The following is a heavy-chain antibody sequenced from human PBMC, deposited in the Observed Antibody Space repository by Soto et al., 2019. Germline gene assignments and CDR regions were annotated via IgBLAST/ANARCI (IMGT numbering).Heavy chain of an antibody. Sequence: QVQLVQSGAEVKKPGSSVKVSCKASGDTFSSYAISWVRQAPGQGLEWMGGIIPIFGTANYAQKFQGRDTITADESTSTAYMEVRSLGSEDTAVYYCATRSGYGANGNYFSHGRDVWGQGTTVTVSS. CDR3: ATRSGYGANGNYFSHGRDV. D-gene: IGHD1-26*01. J-gene: IGHJ6*02. CDR2: IIPIFGTA. V-gene: IGHV1-69*12. CDR1: GDTFSSYA.